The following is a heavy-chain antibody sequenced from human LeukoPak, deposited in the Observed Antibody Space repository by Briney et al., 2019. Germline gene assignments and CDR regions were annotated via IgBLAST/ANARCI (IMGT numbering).Heavy chain of an antibody. D-gene: IGHD4-23*01. CDR1: GFTLSSYG. CDR2: IWYDGSNK. J-gene: IGHJ1*01. V-gene: IGHV3-33*01. Sequence: GRSLRLSCAASGFTLSSYGMHWVRQAPGKGLEWVAVIWYDGSNKYYADSVKGRFTISRDNSKNTLYLQMNSLRAEDTAVYYCARDFYGGNSVYFQHWGQGTLVTVSS. CDR3: ARDFYGGNSVYFQH.